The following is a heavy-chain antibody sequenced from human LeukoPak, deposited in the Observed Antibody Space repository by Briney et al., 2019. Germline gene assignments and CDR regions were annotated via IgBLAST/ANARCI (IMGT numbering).Heavy chain of an antibody. V-gene: IGHV3-53*04. CDR3: ATRRAAGYYYGMDV. Sequence: PGGSLRLSCAASGFSVSTNYMSWARQGPGKGLEWVSVIYSGGSTYYADSVRGRFTISRHNSKNTLYLQMNSLRSEDTAVYYCATRRAAGYYYGMDVWGQGTLVTVSS. CDR1: GFSVSTNY. CDR2: IYSGGST. D-gene: IGHD6-25*01. J-gene: IGHJ6*02.